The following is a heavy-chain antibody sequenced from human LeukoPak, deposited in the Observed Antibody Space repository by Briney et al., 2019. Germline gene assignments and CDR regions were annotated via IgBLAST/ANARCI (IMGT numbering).Heavy chain of an antibody. V-gene: IGHV4-59*08. Sequence: PSETLSLTCTFSAGSISNYYWSWIRQPPGKGLEWIGYTFYSGSTEYNPSLKSRVTMSVDTSKNQLSLRLSSVTASDTAIYYCARTLSGSYRDWYFDLWGRGTLVTVSS. D-gene: IGHD1-26*01. J-gene: IGHJ2*01. CDR3: ARTLSGSYRDWYFDL. CDR2: TFYSGST. CDR1: AGSISNYY.